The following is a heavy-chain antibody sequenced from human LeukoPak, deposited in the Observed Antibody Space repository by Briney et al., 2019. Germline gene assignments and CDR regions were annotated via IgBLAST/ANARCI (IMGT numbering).Heavy chain of an antibody. J-gene: IGHJ4*01. CDR1: GFTFSYYA. D-gene: IGHD2-21*02. CDR3: ARRGDTGSWYFDY. V-gene: IGHV3-30-3*01. CDR2: ISYDGSNK. Sequence: TGGSLTLSCAASGFTFSYYAMHWVRQAPGKGLEWVAVISYDGSNKYYADSVKGRFTISRDNSKSTLYLQMDSLIAGDTAVYYCARRGDTGSWYFDYWGQGSLVTVSS.